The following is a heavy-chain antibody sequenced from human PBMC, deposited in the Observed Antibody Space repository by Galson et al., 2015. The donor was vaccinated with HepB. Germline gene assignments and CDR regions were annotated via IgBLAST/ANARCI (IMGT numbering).Heavy chain of an antibody. CDR1: GFTFRTYA. CDR2: ISGSGGNT. D-gene: IGHD3-10*01. V-gene: IGHV3-23*01. Sequence: SLRLSCAASGFTFRTYAMSWVRQAPGKGLEWVSAISGSGGNTYYADSVKGRFTISSDNSKDTLYLQVSSLRAEDTAVYYCAKDRELGYYGSGHDDPFDCWGQGSLVTVSS. J-gene: IGHJ4*02. CDR3: AKDRELGYYGSGHDDPFDC.